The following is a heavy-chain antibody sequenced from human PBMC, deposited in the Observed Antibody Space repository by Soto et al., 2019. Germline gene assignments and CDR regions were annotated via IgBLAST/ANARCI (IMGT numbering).Heavy chain of an antibody. CDR2: IKDSGDDT. CDR3: VKGGASDTSCWYAN. Sequence: VELLESGGGLVQPGGSLTLSCTASGFSFSNYAMHWVRQAPGKGLEWVSPIKDSGDDTYYLASVRGRFIISRDYSSNTLYLQMTSPRAEDTALYHCVKGGASDTSCWYANWGQGILVTVSS. J-gene: IGHJ4*02. CDR1: GFSFSNYA. D-gene: IGHD6-13*01. V-gene: IGHV3-23*01.